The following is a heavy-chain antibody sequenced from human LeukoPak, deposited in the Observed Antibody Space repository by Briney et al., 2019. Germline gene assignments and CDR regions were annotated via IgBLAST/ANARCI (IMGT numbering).Heavy chain of an antibody. CDR1: GFTFRNHA. V-gene: IGHV3-64*01. CDR3: AREERGLAIDY. Sequence: RGSLRLSCVASGFTFRNHAMHWVRQAPGKGLEYVSAINSNGDTTYYGNSVKGRFTISRDNSKSTLYLQMGSLRPADTAVYYCAREERGLAIDYWGQGALVTVSS. J-gene: IGHJ4*02. CDR2: INSNGDTT. D-gene: IGHD3/OR15-3a*01.